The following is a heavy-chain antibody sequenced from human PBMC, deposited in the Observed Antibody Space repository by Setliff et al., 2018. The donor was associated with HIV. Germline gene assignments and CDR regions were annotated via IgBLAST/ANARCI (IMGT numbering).Heavy chain of an antibody. D-gene: IGHD6-19*01. CDR2: MNPNNGNT. Sequence: ASVKVSCKASGYTFTSYDINWVRQATGQGLEWMGWMNPNNGNTGYAQKFQGRVTMTTDTSTSTAYMELRSLRSDDTAVYYCARLGSGWSDSYYYAMDVWGQGTTVTVSS. V-gene: IGHV1-8*02. CDR3: ARLGSGWSDSYYYAMDV. J-gene: IGHJ6*02. CDR1: GYTFTSYD.